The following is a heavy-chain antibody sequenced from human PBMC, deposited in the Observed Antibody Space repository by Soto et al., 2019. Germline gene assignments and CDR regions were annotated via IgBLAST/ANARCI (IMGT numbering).Heavy chain of an antibody. CDR1: GGSISSGGYY. CDR3: ARVGSSWYNADWYFDL. CDR2: IYYSGST. Sequence: PSETLSLTCTVSGGSISSGGYYWSWIRQHPGKGLEWIGYIYYSGSTYYNPSLKSRVTISVDTSNNQFSLKLSSVTAADTAVYYCARVGSSWYNADWYFDLWGRGTLVTVSS. J-gene: IGHJ2*01. D-gene: IGHD6-13*01. V-gene: IGHV4-31*03.